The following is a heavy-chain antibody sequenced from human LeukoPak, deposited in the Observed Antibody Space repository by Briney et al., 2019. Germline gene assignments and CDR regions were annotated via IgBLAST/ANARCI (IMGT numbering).Heavy chain of an antibody. J-gene: IGHJ4*02. V-gene: IGHV3-23*01. Sequence: PGGSLRLSCAASGFTFSSYAMSWVRQAPGKGLEWVSAISGSGGSTYYADSVKGRFTISRDNSKNTLYLQMNSLGAEDTAVYYCAKDPTHYYDSSGYYYWGQGTLVTVSS. CDR2: ISGSGGST. CDR1: GFTFSSYA. D-gene: IGHD3-22*01. CDR3: AKDPTHYYDSSGYYY.